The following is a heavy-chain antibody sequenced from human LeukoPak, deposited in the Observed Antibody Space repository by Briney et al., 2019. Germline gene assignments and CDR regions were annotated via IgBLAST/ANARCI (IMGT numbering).Heavy chain of an antibody. CDR2: ISAYNGNT. CDR1: GYTFTSYG. D-gene: IGHD6-13*01. V-gene: IGHV1-18*01. J-gene: IGHJ4*02. Sequence: ASVKVSCKASGYTFTSYGISWVRQAPGQGLEWMGWISAYNGNTNYAQKLQGRVTMTTDTSTSTAYMELRSLRSDDTAVYYCAIPHRPGYSSSWYLANWGQGTLVTVSS. CDR3: AIPHRPGYSSSWYLAN.